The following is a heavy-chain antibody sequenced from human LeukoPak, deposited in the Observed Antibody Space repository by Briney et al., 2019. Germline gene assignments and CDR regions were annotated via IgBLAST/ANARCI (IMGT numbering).Heavy chain of an antibody. V-gene: IGHV3-23*01. J-gene: IGHJ6*03. CDR3: AKAIRTSCYGCNMDV. CDR2: ISGSGGST. D-gene: IGHD2-2*01. CDR1: GFTFSSYA. Sequence: GGSLRLSCAASGFTFSSYAMSWVRLAPGKGLEWVSTISGSGGSTYYADSVKGRFTISRDNSKNTLYLQMNSLRAEDTAVYCCAKAIRTSCYGCNMDVWGKGTTVTVSS.